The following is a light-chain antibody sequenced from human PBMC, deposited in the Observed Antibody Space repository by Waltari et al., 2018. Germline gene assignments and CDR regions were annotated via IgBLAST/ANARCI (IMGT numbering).Light chain of an antibody. CDR3: QQFHSYS. CDR2: KAS. V-gene: IGKV1-5*03. J-gene: IGKJ2*01. Sequence: DIQMTQSHSTLSASVGDRVTITCRASQSVRTWLAWYQQKPGKAPKLLIYKASSLESGVPSRFSGSGSGTEFTLTISSLQPDDFATYYCQQFHSYSFGQGTKVEI. CDR1: QSVRTW.